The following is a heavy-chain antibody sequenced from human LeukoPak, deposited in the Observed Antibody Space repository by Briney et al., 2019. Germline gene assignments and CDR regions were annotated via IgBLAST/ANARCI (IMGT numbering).Heavy chain of an antibody. CDR1: GFIVSMYA. D-gene: IGHD1-7*01. Sequence: GGSLRLSCAASGFIVSMYAMHWVRQAPGKGLEYVSAISGNGRTTYYADSVRGRFTISKDNAKNSLYLQMNSLKAEDTAVYYCVRDTIGDWNYDRWTYDFDYWGQGTLVTVSS. CDR3: VRDTIGDWNYDRWTYDFDY. J-gene: IGHJ4*02. CDR2: ISGNGRTT. V-gene: IGHV3-64*02.